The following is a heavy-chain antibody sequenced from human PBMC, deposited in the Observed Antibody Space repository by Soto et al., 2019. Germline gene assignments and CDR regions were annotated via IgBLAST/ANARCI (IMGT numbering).Heavy chain of an antibody. CDR3: AKEYCSSTSCYSLDYYYYYGMDV. D-gene: IGHD2-2*01. CDR2: ISWDGGST. J-gene: IGHJ6*02. Sequence: GGSLRLSCAASGFTFDDYTMHWVRQAPGKGLEWVSLISWDGGSTYYADSVKGRFTISRDNSKNSLYLKMNSLRTEDTALYYCAKEYCSSTSCYSLDYYYYYGMDVWGQGTTVTVSS. V-gene: IGHV3-43*01. CDR1: GFTFDDYT.